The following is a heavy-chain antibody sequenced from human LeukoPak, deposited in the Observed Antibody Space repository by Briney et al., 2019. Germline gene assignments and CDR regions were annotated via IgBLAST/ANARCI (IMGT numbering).Heavy chain of an antibody. CDR3: ARDPGKYYYGSYDY. CDR2: IKQDGSEK. D-gene: IGHD3-10*01. Sequence: GGSLRLSCAASEFTFSSYWMSWVRQAPGKGLEWVANIKQDGSEKYYVDSVKGRFTISRDNAKNSLYLQMNSLRAEDTAVYYCARDPGKYYYGSYDYWGQGTLVTVSS. J-gene: IGHJ4*02. V-gene: IGHV3-7*01. CDR1: EFTFSSYW.